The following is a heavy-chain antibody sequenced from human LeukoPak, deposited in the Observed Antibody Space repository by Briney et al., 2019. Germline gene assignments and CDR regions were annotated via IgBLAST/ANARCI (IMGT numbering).Heavy chain of an antibody. Sequence: GGSLRLSCAASGFTFSSYSMNWVRQAPGKGLEWVSSISSSSYIYYADSVKGRFTISRDNAKNSLYLQMNSLRAEDTAVYYCAREGQWLVRYFDYWGQGTLVTVSS. CDR1: GFTFSSYS. CDR2: ISSSSYI. D-gene: IGHD6-19*01. CDR3: AREGQWLVRYFDY. J-gene: IGHJ4*02. V-gene: IGHV3-21*01.